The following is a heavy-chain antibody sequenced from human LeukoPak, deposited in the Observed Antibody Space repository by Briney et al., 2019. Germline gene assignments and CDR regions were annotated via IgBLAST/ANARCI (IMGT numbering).Heavy chain of an antibody. CDR1: GYTFTSYG. J-gene: IGHJ6*03. CDR2: ISAYNGNT. CDR3: ARDVVCSGGSCYFMPNYYYMDV. V-gene: IGHV1-18*01. Sequence: ASVKVSCKASGYTFTSYGISWVRQAPGQGLEWMGWISAYNGNTNYAQKLQGRVTMTTDTSTSTAYMELRSLRSDDTAVYYCARDVVCSGGSCYFMPNYYYMDVWGKGTTVTVSS. D-gene: IGHD2-15*01.